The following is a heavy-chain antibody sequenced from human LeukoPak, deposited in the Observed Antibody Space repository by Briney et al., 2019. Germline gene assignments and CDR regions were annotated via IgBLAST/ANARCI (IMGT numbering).Heavy chain of an antibody. V-gene: IGHV4-59*01. J-gene: IGHJ2*01. CDR3: ARLHDYGGKNFDL. Sequence: SETLSLTCTVSGGSISDNYWTWIRQPPGKGLEWIGYMYYSGSTDYNPSFKSRVIISVDTSKNQFSLKVSSVTAADTAVYYCARLHDYGGKNFDLWGRGTLVTVSS. CDR2: MYYSGST. D-gene: IGHD4-23*01. CDR1: GGSISDNY.